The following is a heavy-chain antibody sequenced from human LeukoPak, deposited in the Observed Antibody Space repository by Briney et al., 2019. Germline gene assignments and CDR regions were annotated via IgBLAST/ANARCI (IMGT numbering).Heavy chain of an antibody. CDR2: IYYSGST. V-gene: IGHV4-59*01. CDR1: GGSISSYY. Sequence: SETLSLTCTVSGGSISSYYWSWIRQPPGKGLEWIGYIYYSGSTNYNPSLKSRVTISVDTSKNQFSLKLSSVTAADTAVYYCARGGGVAGTPYNPYDYWGQGTLVTVSS. J-gene: IGHJ4*02. D-gene: IGHD6-19*01. CDR3: ARGGGVAGTPYNPYDY.